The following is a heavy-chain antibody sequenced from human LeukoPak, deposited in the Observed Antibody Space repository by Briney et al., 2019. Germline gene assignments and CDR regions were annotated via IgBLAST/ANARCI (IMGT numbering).Heavy chain of an antibody. CDR3: ARDLITDTAMVIPYFRH. Sequence: ASVTVSCKASGYTFTSYGISWVRQAPGQGLEWMGWISAYNGNTNYAQKLQGRVTMTTDTSTSTAYMELSSLRSEDTAVYYCARDLITDTAMVIPYFRHWGQGTLVTVSS. J-gene: IGHJ1*01. D-gene: IGHD5-18*01. CDR1: GYTFTSYG. V-gene: IGHV1-18*01. CDR2: ISAYNGNT.